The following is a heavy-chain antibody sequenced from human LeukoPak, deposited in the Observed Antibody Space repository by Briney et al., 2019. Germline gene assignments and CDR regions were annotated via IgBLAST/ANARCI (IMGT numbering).Heavy chain of an antibody. CDR3: ARDHYDSYYMDV. J-gene: IGHJ6*03. CDR2: ISSSGSTI. CDR1: GFTFSSYE. V-gene: IGHV3-48*03. Sequence: GGSLRLSCAASGFTFSSYEMNWFRQAPGKGLEWVSYISSSGSTIYYADSVKGRFTISRDNAKNPLYLQMNSLRAEDTAVYYCARDHYDSYYMDVWGKGTTVTVSS. D-gene: IGHD3-16*01.